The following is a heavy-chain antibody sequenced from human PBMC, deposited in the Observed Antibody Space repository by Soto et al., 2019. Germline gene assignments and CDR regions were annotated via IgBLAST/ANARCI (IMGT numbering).Heavy chain of an antibody. CDR1: GGSFSGYY. J-gene: IGHJ6*02. V-gene: IGHV4-34*01. Sequence: SSETLSLTCAVYGGSFSGYYWSWIRQPPGKGLEWIGEINHSGSTNYNPSLKSRVTISVDTSKNQFSLKLSSVTAADTAVYYCARGRDALFYYYYYYGMDVWGQGTTVTVSS. CDR2: INHSGST. CDR3: ARGRDALFYYYYYYGMDV.